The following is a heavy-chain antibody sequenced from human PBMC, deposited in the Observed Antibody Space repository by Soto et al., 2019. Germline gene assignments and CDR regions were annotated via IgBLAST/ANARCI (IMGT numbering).Heavy chain of an antibody. J-gene: IGHJ6*03. V-gene: IGHV1-18*01. D-gene: IGHD6-25*01. CDR1: GYTFTSYG. CDR2: FSTYNGNT. Sequence: QVQLVQSGGEVKKPGASVKVSCRASGYTFTSYGIAWVRQAPGQGPEWMGWFSTYNGNTNSAQTFQGRLVLTTDTATNTAYMELRSLTSDDTAIYYCARGSVGPCYYMDVWGKGTTVTVSS. CDR3: ARGSVGPCYYMDV.